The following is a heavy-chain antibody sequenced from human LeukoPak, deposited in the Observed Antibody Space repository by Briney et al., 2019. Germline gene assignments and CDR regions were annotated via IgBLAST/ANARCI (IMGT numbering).Heavy chain of an antibody. J-gene: IGHJ5*02. D-gene: IGHD3-9*01. CDR1: GFTFSSYD. CDR2: IGTAGDT. CDR3: ARGHMLTGYYNFAWFDP. Sequence: PGGSLRLSCAASGFTFSSYDMHWVRQPTGKGLEWVLAIGTAGDTYYSHSVKGRFTISRENAKNSLYLHMNSLSAGDTAVYFCARGHMLTGYYNFAWFDPWGQGTLVTVSS. V-gene: IGHV3-13*01.